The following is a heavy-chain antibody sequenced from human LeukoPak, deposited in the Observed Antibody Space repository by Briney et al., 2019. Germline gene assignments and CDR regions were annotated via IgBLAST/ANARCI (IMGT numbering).Heavy chain of an antibody. J-gene: IGHJ4*02. CDR3: ARWVGGSDY. V-gene: IGHV3-7*01. CDR1: GFRISNYY. D-gene: IGHD3-10*01. CDR2: VKQDGTEK. Sequence: GSLRLSCAASGFRISNYYMSWIRQAPGKGLAWVANVKQDGTEKYYDDSVEGRFTISRDNSKNSLYLQMNSLTPEDTAVYYCARWVGGSDYWGQGTVVTVSS.